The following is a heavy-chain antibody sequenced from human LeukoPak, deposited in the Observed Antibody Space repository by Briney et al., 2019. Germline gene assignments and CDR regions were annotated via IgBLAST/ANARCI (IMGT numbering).Heavy chain of an antibody. CDR1: GFTVSSNY. J-gene: IGHJ4*02. Sequence: GGSLRLSCAASGFTVSSNYMSWVRQAPGKGLEWVSVIYSGGSTYYADSVKGRFTISRDNSKNTLYLQMNSLRAEDTAVYYCARTPYSDNPLDYWGQGTLVTVSS. V-gene: IGHV3-53*01. D-gene: IGHD3-9*01. CDR3: ARTPYSDNPLDY. CDR2: IYSGGST.